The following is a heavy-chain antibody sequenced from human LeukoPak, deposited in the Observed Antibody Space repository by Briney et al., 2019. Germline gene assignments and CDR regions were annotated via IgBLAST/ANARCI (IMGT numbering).Heavy chain of an antibody. CDR2: IYSGGST. D-gene: IGHD6-13*01. Sequence: GGSLRLSCAASGFTVSTNYMSWVRQAPGKGLEWVSVIYSGGSTSYAASVKGRFTISRDNSKNTLYLQMNSLRAEDTAVYYCARGGHRQQQLDYWGQGTRVTVSS. J-gene: IGHJ4*02. CDR3: ARGGHRQQQLDY. CDR1: GFTVSTNY. V-gene: IGHV3-53*01.